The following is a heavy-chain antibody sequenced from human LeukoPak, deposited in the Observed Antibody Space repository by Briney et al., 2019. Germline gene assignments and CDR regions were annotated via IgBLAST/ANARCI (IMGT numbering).Heavy chain of an antibody. CDR3: ARFDYDFWSGYQPFDY. V-gene: IGHV3-21*01. J-gene: IGHJ4*02. CDR2: ISRSSSYT. Sequence: GGSLRLSCAASGFTFSSYSMNWVRQAPGKGLEWVSSISRSSSYTYYADSVKGRFTISRDNAKNSLYLQMNSLRAEDTAVYYCARFDYDFWSGYQPFDYWGQGTLVTVSS. D-gene: IGHD3-3*01. CDR1: GFTFSSYS.